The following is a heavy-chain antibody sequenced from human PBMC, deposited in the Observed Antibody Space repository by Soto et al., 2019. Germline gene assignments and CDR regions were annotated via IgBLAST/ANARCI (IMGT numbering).Heavy chain of an antibody. Sequence: ASVKVSCKASGYTFTSYAMHWVRQAPGQRLEWMGWINAGNGNTKYSQKFQGRVTITRDTSASTAYMELSSLRSEDTAVYYCARVAMSCSGGSCYFGWFDPWGQGTLVTVSS. CDR1: GYTFTSYA. CDR3: ARVAMSCSGGSCYFGWFDP. CDR2: INAGNGNT. J-gene: IGHJ5*02. D-gene: IGHD2-15*01. V-gene: IGHV1-3*01.